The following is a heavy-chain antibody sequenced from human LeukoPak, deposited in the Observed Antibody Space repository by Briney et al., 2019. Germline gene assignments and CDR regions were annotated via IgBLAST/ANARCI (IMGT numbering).Heavy chain of an antibody. CDR1: GFTFSSYS. D-gene: IGHD3-3*01. Sequence: GGSLRLSCAASGFTFSSYSMNWVRQAPGKGLEWVSYISSSSSTIYYADSVRGRFTISRDNAKNSLYLQMNSLRAEDTAVYYCARDRGYDFWSGYFRFDYWGQGTLVTVSS. CDR3: ARDRGYDFWSGYFRFDY. V-gene: IGHV3-48*01. CDR2: ISSSSSTI. J-gene: IGHJ4*02.